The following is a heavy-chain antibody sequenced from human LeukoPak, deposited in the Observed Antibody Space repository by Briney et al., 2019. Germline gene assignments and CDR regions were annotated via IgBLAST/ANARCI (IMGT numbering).Heavy chain of an antibody. D-gene: IGHD1-7*01. Sequence: ASVKVSCKASGYTFTGYYMHWVRQAPGQGLEWMGWITAYDSNTNFAQNFQARVTMTTDTSTNTAYMELRSLRSDDTAVYYCARQSFIAGDNWNYVLNGDDALDIWGQGTMVTVSS. V-gene: IGHV1-18*04. CDR1: GYTFTGYY. J-gene: IGHJ3*02. CDR3: ARQSFIAGDNWNYVLNGDDALDI. CDR2: ITAYDSNT.